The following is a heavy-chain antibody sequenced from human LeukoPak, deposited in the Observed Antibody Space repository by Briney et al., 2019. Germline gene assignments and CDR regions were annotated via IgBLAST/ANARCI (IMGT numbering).Heavy chain of an antibody. CDR2: ISGSGGST. J-gene: IGHJ6*02. CDR1: GFTFSSYA. D-gene: IGHD6-19*01. CDR3: AKARLAVADYYYGMDV. Sequence: GGSLRLSCVASGFTFSSYAMSWVRQAPGKGLEWVSAISGSGGSTYYADSVKGRFTISRDNSRNTLYLQMNSLRAEDTAVYYCAKARLAVADYYYGMDVWGQGTTVTVSS. V-gene: IGHV3-23*01.